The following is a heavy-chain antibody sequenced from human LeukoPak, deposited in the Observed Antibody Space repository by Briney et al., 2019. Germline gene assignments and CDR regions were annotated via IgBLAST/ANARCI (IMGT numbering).Heavy chain of an antibody. J-gene: IGHJ4*02. V-gene: IGHV4-61*02. D-gene: IGHD6-19*01. CDR1: GGSISSGSYY. CDR2: IYTSGST. CDR3: ARFGSGWHYFDY. Sequence: SQTLSLTCTVSGGSISSGSYYWSWIRQPAGKGLEWIGRIYTSGSTNYNPSLKSRFTISVDTSKNQFSLKLSSVPAAVTAVYYCARFGSGWHYFDYWGQGTLVTVSS.